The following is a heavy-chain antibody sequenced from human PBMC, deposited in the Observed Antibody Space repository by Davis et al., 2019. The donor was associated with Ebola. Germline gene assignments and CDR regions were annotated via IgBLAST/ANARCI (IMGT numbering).Heavy chain of an antibody. V-gene: IGHV3-21*01. CDR1: GFIFSNYD. Sequence: GESLKISCAASGFIFSNYDMNWVRQAPGKGLEWVSSISISSTYIYYADSVKGRFTISRDNAKNSLFLQMNSLRVEDTAVYYCASGDYGSVNYYGMDVWGQGTTVTVSS. D-gene: IGHD4-17*01. CDR2: ISISSTYI. CDR3: ASGDYGSVNYYGMDV. J-gene: IGHJ6*02.